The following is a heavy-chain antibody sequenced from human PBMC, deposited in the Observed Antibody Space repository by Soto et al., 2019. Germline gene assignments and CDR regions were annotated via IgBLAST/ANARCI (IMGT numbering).Heavy chain of an antibody. CDR3: ARGGEWYYFDY. V-gene: IGHV3-30-3*01. D-gene: IGHD3-3*01. CDR2: ISYDGSNK. CDR1: GFTFSSYA. J-gene: IGHJ4*02. Sequence: PGGSLRLSCAASGFTFSSYAMHWVRQAPGKGLEWVAVISYDGSNKYYADSVKGRFTISRDNSKNTLYLQMNSLRAEDTAVYYCARGGEWYYFDYWGQGTLVTVSS.